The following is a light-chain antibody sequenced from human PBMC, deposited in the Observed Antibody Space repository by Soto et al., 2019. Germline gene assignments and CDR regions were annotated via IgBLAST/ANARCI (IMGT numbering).Light chain of an antibody. J-gene: IGKJ3*01. Sequence: AIPLTQSPSSLSASVGDRVTITCRASQGISSALAWYQQKPGKAPKLLIYDASSLESGVPSRFSGSGSGTDFTLTISSLQPEDFATYYCQQFNSYPQPFTFGPGTKVDIK. CDR3: QQFNSYPQPFT. CDR1: QGISSA. V-gene: IGKV1-13*02. CDR2: DAS.